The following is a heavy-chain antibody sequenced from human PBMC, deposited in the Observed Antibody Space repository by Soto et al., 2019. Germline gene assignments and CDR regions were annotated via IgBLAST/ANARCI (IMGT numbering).Heavy chain of an antibody. V-gene: IGHV1-69*13. D-gene: IGHD1-26*01. J-gene: IGHJ5*02. CDR2: IIPIFGTA. Sequence: SVKVSCKACGGTFSSYAISWVRQAPGQGLVWMGGIIPIFGTANYAQKFQGRVTITADESTSTAYMELSSLRSEDTAVYYCARAPTRWDYNWFDPWGQGTLVTVSS. CDR1: GGTFSSYA. CDR3: ARAPTRWDYNWFDP.